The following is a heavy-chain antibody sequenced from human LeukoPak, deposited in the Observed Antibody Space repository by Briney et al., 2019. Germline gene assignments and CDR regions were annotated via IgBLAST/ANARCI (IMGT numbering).Heavy chain of an antibody. CDR3: ARRDIVVVPAAIGFDP. V-gene: IGHV4-34*01. CDR2: INHSGST. Sequence: PSETLSLTCAVYGGSFSGYYWSWIRQPPGKGLGWIGEINHSGSTNYNPSLKSRVTISVDTSKNQFSLKLSSVTAADTAVYYCARRDIVVVPAAIGFDPWGQGTLVTVSS. J-gene: IGHJ5*02. CDR1: GGSFSGYY. D-gene: IGHD2-2*01.